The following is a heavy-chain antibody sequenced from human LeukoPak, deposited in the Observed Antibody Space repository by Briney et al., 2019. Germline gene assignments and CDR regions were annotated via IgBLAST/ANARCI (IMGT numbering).Heavy chain of an antibody. V-gene: IGHV3-23*01. J-gene: IGHJ3*02. CDR2: ISGSGGST. CDR3: ARGPFVNWGWVAEDGFDI. CDR1: GFTVSSNY. D-gene: IGHD7-27*01. Sequence: PGGSLRLSCAASGFTVSSNYMSWVRQAPGKGLEWVSAISGSGGSTYYADSVKGRFTISRDNAKNTLDLQMNSLRAEDTAVYYCARGPFVNWGWVAEDGFDIWGQGTKVTVSS.